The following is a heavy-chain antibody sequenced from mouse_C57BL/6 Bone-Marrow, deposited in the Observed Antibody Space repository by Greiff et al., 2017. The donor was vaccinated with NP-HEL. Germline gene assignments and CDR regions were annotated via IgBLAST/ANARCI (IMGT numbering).Heavy chain of an antibody. CDR1: GYTFTSYW. J-gene: IGHJ1*03. CDR3: ARWLLPWYFDV. Sequence: VQLQPPGAELVRPGSSVKLSCKASGYTFTSYWMHWVKQRPIQGLEWIGNFDPSDSETHYNQKFKDKATLTVDKSSSTAYMQLSSLTAEDSAVYYCARWLLPWYFDVWGTGTTVTVSS. V-gene: IGHV1-52*01. CDR2: FDPSDSET. D-gene: IGHD2-3*01.